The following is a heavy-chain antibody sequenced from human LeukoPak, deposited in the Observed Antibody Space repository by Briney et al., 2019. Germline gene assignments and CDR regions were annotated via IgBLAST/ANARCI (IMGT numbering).Heavy chain of an antibody. J-gene: IGHJ4*02. V-gene: IGHV3-11*05. CDR1: GFIFRDYY. CDR2: ITSSSSYT. Sequence: PGGSLRLSCAASGFIFRDYYMSWIRQAPGKGLEWVSYITSSSSYTNYADSVKGRFTISRDNAKNSLYLQMNSLRAEDTAVYYCARAQFSSGPDYWGQGTLVTVSS. CDR3: ARAQFSSGPDY. D-gene: IGHD3-22*01.